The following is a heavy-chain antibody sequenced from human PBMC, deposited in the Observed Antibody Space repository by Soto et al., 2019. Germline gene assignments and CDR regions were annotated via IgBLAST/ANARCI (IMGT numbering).Heavy chain of an antibody. CDR1: GFAVRSYW. CDR3: ARDVGFDYVS. CDR2: MNEDGSEK. D-gene: IGHD3-16*01. V-gene: IGHV3-7*01. Sequence: GGSLRLSCAVSGFAVRSYWMSWVRQAPGKGLEWVASMNEDGSEKYYVASVRGRFTISTDNAENSLSLQMNSLSAEDTAVYFCARDVGFDYVSWGQGTLVTVSS. J-gene: IGHJ4*02.